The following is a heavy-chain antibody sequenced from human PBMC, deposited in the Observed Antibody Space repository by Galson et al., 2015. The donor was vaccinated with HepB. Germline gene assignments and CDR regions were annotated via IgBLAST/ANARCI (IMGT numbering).Heavy chain of an antibody. D-gene: IGHD1-26*01. Sequence: SLRLSCAASGFTFSSYSMNWVRQAPGKGLEWVSYISSSSSTIYYADSVKGRFTISRDNAKNSLYLQMNSLRAEDTAVYYCARDSGDEDSGSYGVDYWGQGTLVTVSS. V-gene: IGHV3-48*01. J-gene: IGHJ4*02. CDR1: GFTFSSYS. CDR3: ARDSGDEDSGSYGVDY. CDR2: ISSSSSTI.